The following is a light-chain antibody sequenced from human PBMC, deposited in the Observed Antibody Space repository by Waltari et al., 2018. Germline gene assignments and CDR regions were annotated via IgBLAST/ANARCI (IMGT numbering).Light chain of an antibody. J-gene: IGKJ5*01. Sequence: EIVLTQSPATLSLSPGERAALSCTASQSVSSYLAWYQQKPGQAPRLLLYDVSNRATGIPARFSGSGAVTDFTLTISTLEPEDFAVYYCQQGGRWPFITFGQGTRLEIK. CDR2: DVS. V-gene: IGKV3-11*01. CDR1: QSVSSY. CDR3: QQGGRWPFIT.